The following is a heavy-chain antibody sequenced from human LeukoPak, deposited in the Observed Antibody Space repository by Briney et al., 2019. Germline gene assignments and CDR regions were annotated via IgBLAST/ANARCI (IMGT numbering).Heavy chain of an antibody. V-gene: IGHV1-2*02. Sequence: ASVKVSCTASGYTFTGYYMHWVRQAPGQGLEWMGWINPNSGGTNYAQKFQGRVTMTRDTSISTAYMELSRLRSDDTAVYYCASLSVWSLSVYSSGWYRHGMDVWGQGTTVTVSS. CDR2: INPNSGGT. CDR1: GYTFTGYY. J-gene: IGHJ6*02. D-gene: IGHD6-19*01. CDR3: ASLSVWSLSVYSSGWYRHGMDV.